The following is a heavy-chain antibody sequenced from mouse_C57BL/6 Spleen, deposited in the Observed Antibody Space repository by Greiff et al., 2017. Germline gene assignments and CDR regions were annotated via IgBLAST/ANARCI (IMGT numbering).Heavy chain of an antibody. V-gene: IGHV1-54*01. CDR2: INPGSGGT. CDR3: ARHSTAMDY. CDR1: GYAFTNYL. J-gene: IGHJ4*01. Sequence: VQLQQSGAELVRPGTSVKVSCKASGYAFTNYLIEWVKQRPGQGLEWIGVINPGSGGTNYNEKFKGKATLTADKSSSTAYMQRSSLTSEDSAVYFCARHSTAMDYWGQGTSVTVSS.